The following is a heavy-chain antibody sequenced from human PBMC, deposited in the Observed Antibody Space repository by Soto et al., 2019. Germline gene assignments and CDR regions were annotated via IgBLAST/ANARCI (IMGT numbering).Heavy chain of an antibody. CDR1: GGSISSGDYY. J-gene: IGHJ3*02. Sequence: PSETLSLTCTVSGGSISSGDYYWSWIRQLPGKDLEWIAYIYYNGNTYYTPSLKSRATISLDTSRNQFFLNLNSVTAADTAVYYCASKFGELLADALDIWGQGTMVTVSS. CDR3: ASKFGELLADALDI. CDR2: IYYNGNT. D-gene: IGHD3-10*01. V-gene: IGHV4-31*03.